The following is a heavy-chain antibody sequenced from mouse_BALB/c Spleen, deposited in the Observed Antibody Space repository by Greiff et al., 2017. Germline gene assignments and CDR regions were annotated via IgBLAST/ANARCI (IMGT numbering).Heavy chain of an antibody. CDR3: ARSTTMITLYAMDY. J-gene: IGHJ4*01. CDR2: INPYNGGT. CDR1: GYSFTGYT. D-gene: IGHD2-4*01. V-gene: IGHV1-26*01. Sequence: LVEPGASMKISCKASGYSFTGYTMNWVKQSHGKNLEWIGLINPYNGGTSYNQKFKGKATLTVDKSSSTAYMELLSLTSEDSAVYYCARSTTMITLYAMDYWGQGTSVTVSS.